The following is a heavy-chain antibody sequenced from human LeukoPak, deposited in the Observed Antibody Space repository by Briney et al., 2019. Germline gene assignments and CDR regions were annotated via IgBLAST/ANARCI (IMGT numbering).Heavy chain of an antibody. CDR1: GFTFSSYG. V-gene: IGHV3-30*02. CDR3: ARHPAMEWNYYYYYMDV. J-gene: IGHJ6*03. Sequence: GGSLRLSCAASGFTFSSYGMHWVRQAPGKGLEWVAFIRYDGSNKYYADSVKGRFTISRDNAKNSLYLQMNSLRAEDTAVYYCARHPAMEWNYYYYYMDVWGKGTTVTVSS. CDR2: IRYDGSNK. D-gene: IGHD5-18*01.